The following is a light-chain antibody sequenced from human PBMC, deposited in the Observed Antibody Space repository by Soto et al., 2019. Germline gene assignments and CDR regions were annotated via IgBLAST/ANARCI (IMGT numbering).Light chain of an antibody. CDR2: ATS. Sequence: DIQMPQSPSAMSASVGDTVTITCRASQGISNYLAWFQQKPGKAPKRLIYATSSLQSGVPSRFSGSGSRTEFTLTISNLQPEDFATYGCLQHMCYPYIFGQGTKLEIK. J-gene: IGKJ2*01. CDR3: LQHMCYPYI. V-gene: IGKV1-17*03. CDR1: QGISNY.